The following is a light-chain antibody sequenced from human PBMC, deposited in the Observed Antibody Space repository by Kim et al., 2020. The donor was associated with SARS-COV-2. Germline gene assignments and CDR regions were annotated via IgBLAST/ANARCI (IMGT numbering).Light chain of an antibody. V-gene: IGKV3-20*01. J-gene: IGKJ4*01. CDR3: QQYGRSPLT. CDR1: QRVSSSF. Sequence: SPGERATRSCRASQRVSSSFLAWYQQKPGKAPRLLMYGASSRATGIPDRFSGSGSGTDFTLTIIRLEPEDFAVYYCQQYGRSPLTFGGGTKVDIK. CDR2: GAS.